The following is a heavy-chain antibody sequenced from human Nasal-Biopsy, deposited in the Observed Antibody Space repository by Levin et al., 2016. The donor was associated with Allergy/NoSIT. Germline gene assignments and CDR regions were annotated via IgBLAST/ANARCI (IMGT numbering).Heavy chain of an antibody. Sequence: GGSLRLSCAAFGFNFASFPMTWVRQAPGKGLEWVAAVRASGGGTYYADSVNGRFTVSRDNDKNMVYLEMARLRADDTAVYYCAKGSGLGSIMPVLYRVDYWGQGTPVIVSS. CDR2: VRASGGGT. CDR1: GFNFASFP. V-gene: IGHV3-23*01. J-gene: IGHJ4*02. CDR3: AKGSGLGSIMPVLYRVDY. D-gene: IGHD3-10*01.